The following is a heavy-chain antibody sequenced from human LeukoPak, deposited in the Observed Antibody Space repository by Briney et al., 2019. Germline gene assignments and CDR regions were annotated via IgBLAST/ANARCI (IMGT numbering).Heavy chain of an antibody. J-gene: IGHJ5*02. D-gene: IGHD2-2*01. V-gene: IGHV1-2*02. CDR3: ARGVGTSWFDP. CDR2: INPKSGGA. Sequence: RASVKVSRKAYGYTFSDYYMHWVRQAPGQGLEWMGWINPKSGGANFAEKFQGRVTMTRDTSIRTVYMELSRVTYDDTAVYYCARGVGTSWFDPWGQGTLVTVSS. CDR1: GYTFSDYY.